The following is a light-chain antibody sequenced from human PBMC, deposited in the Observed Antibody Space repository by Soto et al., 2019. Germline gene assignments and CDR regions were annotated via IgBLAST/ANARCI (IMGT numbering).Light chain of an antibody. V-gene: IGLV2-11*01. CDR3: CSYAGTYTGV. Sequence: QSVLTQPPSVSGSPGQSVSISCTGTSSDVGRYSYVSWYQQHPGKAPKLMIYDVSERPSGVPDRFSGSKSGNTASLTISGLQAEDEADYYCCSYAGTYTGVFGTGTKLTVL. CDR1: SSDVGRYSY. CDR2: DVS. J-gene: IGLJ1*01.